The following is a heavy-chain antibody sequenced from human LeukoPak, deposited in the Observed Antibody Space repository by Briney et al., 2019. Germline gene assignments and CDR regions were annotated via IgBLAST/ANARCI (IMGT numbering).Heavy chain of an antibody. CDR2: IDSSGGYM. CDR1: GFSFSRAW. J-gene: IGHJ4*02. V-gene: IGHV3-21*06. CDR3: LRGDRRDY. Sequence: GGSLRLSCAASGFSFSRAWMSWVRQAPGKGLEWVSSIDSSGGYMFYADSVKGRFIISRDNAKDSLYLQMNSLRVEDTAVYYCLRGDRRDYWGQGTLVTVSS.